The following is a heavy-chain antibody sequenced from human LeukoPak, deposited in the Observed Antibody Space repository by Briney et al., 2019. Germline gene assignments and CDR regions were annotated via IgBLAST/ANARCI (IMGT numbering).Heavy chain of an antibody. Sequence: SGTLSLTCGASGGSITSTNYWSWVRQPPGQGLEWIGEIYHSGSTNYNPSLQSRVTMSVDKAKNQFSLKLNSVTAADTAVYFCARDKDTGGYHRAPLTYWGQGTLVAVSS. V-gene: IGHV4-4*02. CDR1: GGSITSTNY. J-gene: IGHJ4*02. D-gene: IGHD2-8*02. CDR3: ARDKDTGGYHRAPLTY. CDR2: IYHSGST.